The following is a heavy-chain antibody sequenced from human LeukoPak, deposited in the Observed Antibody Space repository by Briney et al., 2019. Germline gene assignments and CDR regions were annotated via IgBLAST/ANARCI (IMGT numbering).Heavy chain of an antibody. CDR3: ARVVYSHYWPEGMDV. V-gene: IGHV4-59*01. J-gene: IGHJ6*02. CDR2: IYNSETT. Sequence: SETLSLTCTVSGDSISSYYWSWIRQPPGKGLEWIGYIYNSETTNYNPSLESRVAISEDTSKNQFSLMLTSVTAADTAVYYCARVVYSHYWPEGMDVWGQGTTVTVSS. CDR1: GDSISSYY. D-gene: IGHD4-11*01.